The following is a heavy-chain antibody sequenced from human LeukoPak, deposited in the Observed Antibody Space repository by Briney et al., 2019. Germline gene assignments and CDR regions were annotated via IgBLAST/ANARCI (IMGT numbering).Heavy chain of an antibody. CDR1: GGSISSYY. Sequence: SETLSLTCTVSGGSISSYYWSWIRQPPGKGLEWIGYIYYSGSTNYNPSLKSRVTISVDTSKNQFSLKLSSVTAADTAVYYCARGRSGWYSPLDYWGQGTLVTVSS. CDR2: IYYSGST. J-gene: IGHJ4*02. V-gene: IGHV4-59*01. D-gene: IGHD6-19*01. CDR3: ARGRSGWYSPLDY.